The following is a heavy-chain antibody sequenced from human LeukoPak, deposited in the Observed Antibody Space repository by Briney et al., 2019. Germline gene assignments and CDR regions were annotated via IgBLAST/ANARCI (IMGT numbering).Heavy chain of an antibody. CDR3: ARGGDDYNNWWVAYMDV. CDR2: ISSGGGYI. CDR1: GFTFRNYS. J-gene: IGHJ6*03. D-gene: IGHD4-11*01. V-gene: IGHV3-21*01. Sequence: GGSVRLSCAASGFTFRNYSMDGVRQAPGEGLEWVSSISSGGGYIYYADSVKGRFTISRDNAKNTLYLQMNSLRAEDTAVYYCARGGDDYNNWWVAYMDVWGKGNTVTVSS.